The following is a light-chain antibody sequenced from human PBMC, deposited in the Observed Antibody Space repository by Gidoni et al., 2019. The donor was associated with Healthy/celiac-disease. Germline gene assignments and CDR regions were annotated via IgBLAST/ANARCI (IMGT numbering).Light chain of an antibody. CDR2: GAS. V-gene: IGKV3-15*01. CDR3: QQYNNWPLYT. Sequence: EIVMTQSPATLSVSPGERATLSCRASQSVSSDLAWYQQNPGQAPRLLIYGASTRATVIPARFSGSGSGTEFTLTISSLQSEDFAVYYCQQYNNWPLYTFGQGTKLEIK. J-gene: IGKJ2*01. CDR1: QSVSSD.